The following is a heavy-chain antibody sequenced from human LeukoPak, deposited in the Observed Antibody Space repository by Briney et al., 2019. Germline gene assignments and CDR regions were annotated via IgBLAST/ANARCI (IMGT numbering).Heavy chain of an antibody. V-gene: IGHV1-46*01. Sequence: ASVKVSCKAPGYTFTSYYMHWVRQAPGQGLEWMGIINPSGGSTSYAQKFQGRVTMTRDTSTSTVYMELSSLRSEDTAVYYCARARSDSSGYSGDCFDYWGQGTLVTVSS. CDR1: GYTFTSYY. CDR3: ARARSDSSGYSGDCFDY. J-gene: IGHJ4*02. D-gene: IGHD3-22*01. CDR2: INPSGGST.